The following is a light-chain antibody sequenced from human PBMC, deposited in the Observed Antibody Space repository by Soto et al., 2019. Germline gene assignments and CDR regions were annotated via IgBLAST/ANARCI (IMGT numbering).Light chain of an antibody. J-gene: IGKJ5*01. Sequence: EMVLTQSIDTLSLSPGERAALSCRASQSVTNHLAWYQQKPGQTPRLLIYDASNRAAGVPARFSGSGSGADFTLTISSLEPEDSAVYYCQQRYNWPPITFGQGTRLEIK. CDR2: DAS. CDR1: QSVTNH. V-gene: IGKV3-11*01. CDR3: QQRYNWPPIT.